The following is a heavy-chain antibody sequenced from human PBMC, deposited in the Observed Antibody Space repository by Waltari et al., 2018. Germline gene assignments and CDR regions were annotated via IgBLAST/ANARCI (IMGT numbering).Heavy chain of an antibody. V-gene: IGHV3-48*04. CDR2: ISSSSRTR. D-gene: IGHD3-22*01. Sequence: EVQLVESGGGLVQPGGSLRLSCAASGFTFSIYSMNWVRQAPGTGLELVSYISSSSRTRYYADSVKGRFTISRDNAKNSLYLQMNSLGAEDTAVYYCARAPYYYDSSGYYWDYYYYMDVWGKGTTVTVSS. CDR1: GFTFSIYS. CDR3: ARAPYYYDSSGYYWDYYYYMDV. J-gene: IGHJ6*03.